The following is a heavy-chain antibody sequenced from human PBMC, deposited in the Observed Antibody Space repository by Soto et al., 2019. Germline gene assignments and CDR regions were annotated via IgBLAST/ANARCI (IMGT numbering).Heavy chain of an antibody. CDR1: GGSISSYY. V-gene: IGHV4-59*01. CDR2: IYYSGST. CDR3: ARGWGLRWFGENYYGMDV. J-gene: IGHJ6*02. Sequence: QVQLQESGPGLVKPSETLSLTCTVSGGSISSYYWSWIRQPPGKGLEWIGYIYYSGSTNYNPSLKTRVTRSVDTSKTQFSLKLSSVTAADTAVYYCARGWGLRWFGENYYGMDVWGQGTTVTVSS. D-gene: IGHD3-10*01.